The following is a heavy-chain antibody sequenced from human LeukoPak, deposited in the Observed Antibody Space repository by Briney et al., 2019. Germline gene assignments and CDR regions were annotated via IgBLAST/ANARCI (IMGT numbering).Heavy chain of an antibody. V-gene: IGHV1-18*01. CDR2: ISGYNGNT. J-gene: IGHJ4*02. D-gene: IGHD3-3*01. CDR1: GYTFTSYG. CDR3: ARVPRGIFLAADN. Sequence: VASVKVSCKASGYTFTSYGISWVRQAPGQGLEWMGWISGYNGNTNYAQKLQGRVTMTTDTSTSRAYMELRSLRSDDTAVYYCARVPRGIFLAADNWGQGTLVTVSS.